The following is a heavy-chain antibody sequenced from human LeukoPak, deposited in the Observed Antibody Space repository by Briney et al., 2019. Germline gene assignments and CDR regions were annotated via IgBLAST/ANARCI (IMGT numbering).Heavy chain of an antibody. D-gene: IGHD1-1*01. V-gene: IGHV4-38-2*01. CDR1: GYSISSGYY. J-gene: IGHJ4*02. Sequence: SETLSLTCAVSGYSISSGYYWGWIRQAPGKGLEWSGSIYHSGSTYYNPSLKSRITISVDTSKNQFSLKLNSVTAGHTAVYYCERPRHHITYVQLEPLEYWGQGSLVTVSS. CDR2: IYHSGST. CDR3: ERPRHHITYVQLEPLEY.